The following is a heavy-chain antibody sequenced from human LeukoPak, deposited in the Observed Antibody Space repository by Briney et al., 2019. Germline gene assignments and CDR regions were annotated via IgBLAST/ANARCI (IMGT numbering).Heavy chain of an antibody. Sequence: TSETLSLTCAAHGGSFSGYYWSWIRQPPGKGLQWTGEINHSGSTNYNPSRKSRVTITVDTPKNQFPRHLSSVTAADTAVYYCERERYCSSTSCYREKYSFDYWGQGTLVTVSS. CDR3: ERERYCSSTSCYREKYSFDY. V-gene: IGHV4-34*01. D-gene: IGHD2-2*02. CDR1: GGSFSGYY. J-gene: IGHJ4*02. CDR2: INHSGST.